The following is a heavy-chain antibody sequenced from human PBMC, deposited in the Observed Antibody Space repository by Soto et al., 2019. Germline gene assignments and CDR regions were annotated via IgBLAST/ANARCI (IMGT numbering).Heavy chain of an antibody. CDR2: INPSGGST. CDR1: GGTFSSYT. CDR3: AMSIAAAGRVNWFDP. V-gene: IGHV1-46*03. D-gene: IGHD6-13*01. J-gene: IGHJ5*02. Sequence: ASVKVSCKASGGTFSSYTISWVRQAPGQGLEWMGIINPSGGSTSYAQKFQGRVTMTRDTSTSTVYMELSSLGSEDTAVYYCAMSIAAAGRVNWFDPWGQGTLVTVSS.